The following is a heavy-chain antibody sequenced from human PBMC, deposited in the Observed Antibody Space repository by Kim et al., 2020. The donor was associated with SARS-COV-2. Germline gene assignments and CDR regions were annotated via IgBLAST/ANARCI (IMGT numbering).Heavy chain of an antibody. D-gene: IGHD2-2*01. CDR1: GFTFSDYY. J-gene: IGHJ4*02. CDR3: ARGYCSSTSCYAHPFDY. V-gene: IGHV3-11*05. CDR2: ISSSSSYT. Sequence: GGSLRLSCAASGFTFSDYYMSWIRQAPGKGLEWVSYISSSSSYTNYADSVKGRFTISRDNAKNSLYLQMNSLRAEDTAVYYCARGYCSSTSCYAHPFDYWGQGTLVTVSS.